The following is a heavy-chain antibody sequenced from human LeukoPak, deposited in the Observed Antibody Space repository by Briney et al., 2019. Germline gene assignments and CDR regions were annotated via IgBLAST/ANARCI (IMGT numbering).Heavy chain of an antibody. CDR3: AVMHGYYDGSGFWVQ. CDR1: GFTFSSYA. CDR2: ISPSGDRT. J-gene: IGHJ4*02. V-gene: IGHV3-23*01. D-gene: IGHD3-22*01. Sequence: GGSLRLSCAASGFTFSSYAMSWVRQAPGKGLEWVSFISPSGDRTSNADSVEGRFTISRDNTRNTLYLQMNSLRNEDTGVYYCAVMHGYYDGSGFWVQWGQGTLVTVSS.